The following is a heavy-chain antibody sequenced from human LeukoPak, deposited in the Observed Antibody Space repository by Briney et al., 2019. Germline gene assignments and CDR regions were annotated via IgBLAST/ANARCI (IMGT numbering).Heavy chain of an antibody. D-gene: IGHD3-10*01. Sequence: SETLSLTCTVSGDSISSSSSYWGWIRQPPGKGLEWIGEINHSGSTNYNPSLKSRVTISVDTSKNQFSLKLSSVTAADTAVYYCARPRHYYGSGSYFGYWGQGTLVTVSS. CDR3: ARPRHYYGSGSYFGY. V-gene: IGHV4-39*07. CDR2: INHSGST. CDR1: GDSISSSSSY. J-gene: IGHJ4*02.